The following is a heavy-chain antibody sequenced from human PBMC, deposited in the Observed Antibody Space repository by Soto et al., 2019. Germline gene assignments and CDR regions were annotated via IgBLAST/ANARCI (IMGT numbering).Heavy chain of an antibody. D-gene: IGHD5-18*01. CDR1: GFTFSGSA. CDR2: IRSKASIYAT. V-gene: IGHV3-73*01. Sequence: GGSLRLSCAASGFTFSGSAMHWVRQASGKGLERVGRIRSKASIYATAYTASVEGRFTISRDYSKNTAHLQMNSLKTEDTAVYYCASDTARVYYGLDVWGLGTTVTVSS. J-gene: IGHJ6*02. CDR3: ASDTARVYYGLDV.